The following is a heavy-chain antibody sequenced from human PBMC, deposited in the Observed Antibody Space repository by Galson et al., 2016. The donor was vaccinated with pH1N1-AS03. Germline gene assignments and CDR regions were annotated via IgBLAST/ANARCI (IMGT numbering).Heavy chain of an antibody. CDR3: LAYGSGTQAYFDY. V-gene: IGHV1-46*01. J-gene: IGHJ4*02. Sequence: SVKVSCKASGYTFTRYYVHWVRQAPGEGLEWMGVIDPSGGGTTYAQKFQDRVTTTRDTSTSSAHMELSSLRFDDTAVYYCLAYGSGTQAYFDYWGQGTPVAVSS. CDR2: IDPSGGGT. D-gene: IGHD3-10*01. CDR1: GYTFTRYY.